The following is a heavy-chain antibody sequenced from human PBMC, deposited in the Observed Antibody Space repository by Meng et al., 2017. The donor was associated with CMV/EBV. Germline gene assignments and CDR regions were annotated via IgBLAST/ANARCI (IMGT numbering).Heavy chain of an antibody. J-gene: IGHJ6*02. Sequence: SETLSLTCAVYGGSFSGYYWSWIRQPPGKGLEWIGEINHSGSTNYNPSLKSRVTISVDTSKNQFSLKLSSVTAADTAVYYCAGGPTYYYYYGMDVWGQGTTVTVSS. CDR1: GGSFSGYY. CDR3: AGGPTYYYYYGMDV. CDR2: INHSGST. V-gene: IGHV4-34*01.